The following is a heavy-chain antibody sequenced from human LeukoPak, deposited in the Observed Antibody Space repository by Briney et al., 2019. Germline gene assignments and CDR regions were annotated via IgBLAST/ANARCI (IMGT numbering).Heavy chain of an antibody. D-gene: IGHD3-10*01. V-gene: IGHV1-18*01. Sequence: GASVKVSCKTSGYTFSSHSMNWVRQAPGQGLEWMGWISPYNGNTKYAQKLQGRATMTTDTSTSTAYMELRSLRSDDTAVYCARGEYDLLGDYWGQKTLVTVSS. CDR1: GYTFSSHS. CDR3: ARGEYDLLGDY. J-gene: IGHJ4*02. CDR2: ISPYNGNT.